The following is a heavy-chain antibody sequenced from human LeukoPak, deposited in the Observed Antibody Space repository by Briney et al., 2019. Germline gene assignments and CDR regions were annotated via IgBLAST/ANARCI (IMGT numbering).Heavy chain of an antibody. Sequence: GGSLRLSCEASGFTFTTYSMTWVRQAPGKGLEWVSIIGSGSSAIFSADALRGRFTISRDDAKNLLYLDMNSLRAEDTAVYYCARGHTAVTRHFDFWGQGTLVTVSS. CDR1: GFTFTTYS. CDR2: IGSGSSAI. J-gene: IGHJ4*02. CDR3: ARGHTAVTRHFDF. D-gene: IGHD4-17*01. V-gene: IGHV3-21*01.